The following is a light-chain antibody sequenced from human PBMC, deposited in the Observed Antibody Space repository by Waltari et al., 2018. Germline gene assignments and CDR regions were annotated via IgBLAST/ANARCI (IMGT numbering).Light chain of an antibody. V-gene: IGLV2-23*01. CDR1: SSVVGSYNL. CDR3: CSYVRDITWV. CDR2: EGT. J-gene: IGLJ3*02. Sequence: QSALTQPASVSRSPGQSITISCTGPSSVVGSYNLVSWYQHHPGKAPKLMLYEGTHRPSGVSDRFSGSKSGDTASLTISGLQAEDEADYYCCSYVRDITWVFGGGTKLTVL.